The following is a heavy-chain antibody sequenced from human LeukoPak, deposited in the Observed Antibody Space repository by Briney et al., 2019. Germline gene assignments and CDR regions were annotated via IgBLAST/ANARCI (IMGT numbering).Heavy chain of an antibody. D-gene: IGHD3-9*01. CDR2: MNPSGNT. CDR3: ARAILSDPKYYGMDV. J-gene: IGHJ6*02. Sequence: SVKVSCKASGFTFTSHDYNWVRQATGQGLEWMGWMNPSGNTGYAQKFQGRVTMTRDTSISTAYMELSSLSSEDTAVYYCARAILSDPKYYGMDVWGQGTTVTVSS. V-gene: IGHV1-8*01. CDR1: GFTFTSHD.